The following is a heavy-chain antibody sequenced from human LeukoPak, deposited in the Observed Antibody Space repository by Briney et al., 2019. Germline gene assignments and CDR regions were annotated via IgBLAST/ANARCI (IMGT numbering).Heavy chain of an antibody. CDR1: GGSTSSYY. CDR2: IYTSGST. CDR3: ARRGYYDSSGYYVNWYFDL. D-gene: IGHD3-22*01. V-gene: IGHV4-4*09. J-gene: IGHJ2*01. Sequence: SSETLSLTCTVSGGSTSSYYWSWIRQPPGKGLEWIGYIYTSGSTNYNPSLKSRVTISVDTSKNQFSLKLSSVTAADTAVYYCARRGYYDSSGYYVNWYFDLWGRGTLVTVSS.